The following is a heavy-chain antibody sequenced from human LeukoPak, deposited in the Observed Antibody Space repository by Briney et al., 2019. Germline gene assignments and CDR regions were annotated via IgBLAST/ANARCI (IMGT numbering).Heavy chain of an antibody. J-gene: IGHJ4*02. V-gene: IGHV3-20*04. Sequence: PRGSLRLSCAASGFTFDDYGMSWVRQAPGKGLEWVSGINWNGGSTGYADSVKGRFTISRDNSKNTVYLQMNSLAIEDTAIYYCAKNRWGSVATPDSWGQGTVVTVSS. CDR3: AKNRWGSVATPDS. D-gene: IGHD5-12*01. CDR2: INWNGGST. CDR1: GFTFDDYG.